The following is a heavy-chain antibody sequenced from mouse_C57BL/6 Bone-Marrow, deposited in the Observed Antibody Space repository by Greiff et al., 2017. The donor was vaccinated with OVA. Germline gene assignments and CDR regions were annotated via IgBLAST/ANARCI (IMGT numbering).Heavy chain of an antibody. J-gene: IGHJ1*03. Sequence: QVQLQQPGAELVMPGASVKLSCKASGYTFTSYWMHWVKQRPGQGLEWIGDIDPSDSFTNYNQKFKGKSTLTVDKSSSTAYMQLRSLTSEDAAVYYCARFRITFWYFDVWGTGTTVTVSS. CDR3: ARFRITFWYFDV. CDR2: IDPSDSFT. CDR1: GYTFTSYW. V-gene: IGHV1-69*01. D-gene: IGHD1-3*01.